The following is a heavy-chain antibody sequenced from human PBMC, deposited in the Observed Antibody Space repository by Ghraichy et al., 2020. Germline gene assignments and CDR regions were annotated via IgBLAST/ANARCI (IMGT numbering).Heavy chain of an antibody. CDR1: GASIGSSNW. V-gene: IGHV4-4*02. J-gene: IGHJ4*02. CDR3: VRSTVAARGDFDY. CDR2: IYHSGST. Sequence: SETLSLTCAVSGASIGSSNWWSWVRQPPGKGLEWIGEIYHSGSTNYNPSLKSRVTISVDKSKNQFSLNFISVTAADTAVYFCVRSTVAARGDFDYWGQGTLVTVSS. D-gene: IGHD6-19*01.